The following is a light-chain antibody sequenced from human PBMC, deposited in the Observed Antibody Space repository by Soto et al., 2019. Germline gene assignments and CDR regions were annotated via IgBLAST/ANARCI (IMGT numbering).Light chain of an antibody. V-gene: IGKV3-20*01. Sequence: EVVLTQSPGTLSLSPGERATLSCRASQSVSNNYLAWYQQKPGQAPRLLIFGSSGRATGIPDRFSGSGSGPDFTHTISRLEPEDFAVYYCQQYGSSPPYTFGQGTKLEIK. CDR3: QQYGSSPPYT. J-gene: IGKJ2*01. CDR1: QSVSNNY. CDR2: GSS.